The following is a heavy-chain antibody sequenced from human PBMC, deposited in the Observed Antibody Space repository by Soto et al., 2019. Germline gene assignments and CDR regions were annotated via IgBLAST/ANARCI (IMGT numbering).Heavy chain of an antibody. CDR3: ARGAGCGGDCYSFDY. Sequence: ASVKVTCKDSGYTFTSNGSRWVRQAPGQGLEWMGWISAYNGNTNYAQKLQGRVTMTTDTSTSTAYMELRSLRSDDTAVYYCARGAGCGGDCYSFDYWGQGTLVTVSS. D-gene: IGHD2-21*02. CDR1: GYTFTSNG. CDR2: ISAYNGNT. J-gene: IGHJ4*02. V-gene: IGHV1-18*01.